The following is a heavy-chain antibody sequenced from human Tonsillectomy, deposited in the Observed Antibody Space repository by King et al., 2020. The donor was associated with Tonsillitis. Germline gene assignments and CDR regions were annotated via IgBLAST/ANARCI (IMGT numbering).Heavy chain of an antibody. Sequence: QLQESGPGLVKPSETLSLTCTVSGGSISSSTYHWGWIRQPPGKGLEWIGSVFYSGSTYYNPSLKSRVTISVDTSKNHFSLKLGSVTAADTAEYYCARGGSLRYFDYWGRGTLVSVSS. D-gene: IGHD5/OR15-5a*01. CDR3: ARGGSLRYFDY. J-gene: IGHJ4*02. CDR1: GGSISSSTYH. V-gene: IGHV4-39*02. CDR2: VFYSGST.